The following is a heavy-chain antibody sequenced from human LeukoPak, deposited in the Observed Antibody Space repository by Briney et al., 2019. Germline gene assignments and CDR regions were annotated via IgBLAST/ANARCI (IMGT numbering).Heavy chain of an antibody. J-gene: IGHJ4*02. V-gene: IGHV4-39*07. Sequence: SETLSLTCTVSGDSISRSSHYWGWIRQPPGKGLEYIGIIYYRGSTYYNPSLRSRVSISVDTSKNQFSLKLSSVTAADTAVYYCARSSTYYYDSSPPDYWGQGTLVTVSS. D-gene: IGHD3-22*01. CDR3: ARSSTYYYDSSPPDY. CDR2: IYYRGST. CDR1: GDSISRSSHY.